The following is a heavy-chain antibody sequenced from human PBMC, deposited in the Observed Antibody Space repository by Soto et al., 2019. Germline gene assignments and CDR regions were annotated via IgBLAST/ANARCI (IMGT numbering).Heavy chain of an antibody. J-gene: IGHJ6*01. D-gene: IGHD6-6*01. V-gene: IGHV3-30-3*01. CDR1: GFTFSSYA. CDR2: ISYDGSNK. Sequence: GGSLRLSCAASGFTFSSYAMHWVRQAPGKGLEWVAVISYDGSNKYYADSVKGRFTISRDNSKNTLYLQMNSLRAEDTAVYYLGRVQYSSWSVPPPLLPRASGMESGGKGPRSPSPQ. CDR3: GRVQYSSWSVPPPLLPRASGMES.